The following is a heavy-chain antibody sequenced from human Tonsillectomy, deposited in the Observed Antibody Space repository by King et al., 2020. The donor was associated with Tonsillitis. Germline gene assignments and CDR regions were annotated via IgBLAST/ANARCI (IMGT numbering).Heavy chain of an antibody. CDR1: GFTFSKYW. CDR3: ASLYGDSACLG. J-gene: IGHJ4*02. Sequence: VQLVESGGGLVQPGGSLRLSCAASGFTFSKYWMSWVRQAPGKGLEWVANIKYDESEKYFGDSGRGRFSISRDNAKKSLYLKMSSLRVEDTSVYYCASLYGDSACLGWGLGTLVTVSS. V-gene: IGHV3-7*03. D-gene: IGHD4-17*01. CDR2: IKYDESEK.